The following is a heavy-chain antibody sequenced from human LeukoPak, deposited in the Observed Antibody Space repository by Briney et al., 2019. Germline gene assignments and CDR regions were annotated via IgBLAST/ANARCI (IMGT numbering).Heavy chain of an antibody. J-gene: IGHJ3*02. V-gene: IGHV4-59*01. CDR1: GGSISSYY. CDR3: ARVGYTDAFDI. CDR2: IYYSGST. Sequence: TSETLSLTCTVSGGSISSYYWSWIRQPPGKGLEWIGYIYYSGSTNYNPSLKSRVTISVDTSKNQFSLKLSSVTAADTAVYHCARVGYTDAFDIWGQGTMVTVSS. D-gene: IGHD5-24*01.